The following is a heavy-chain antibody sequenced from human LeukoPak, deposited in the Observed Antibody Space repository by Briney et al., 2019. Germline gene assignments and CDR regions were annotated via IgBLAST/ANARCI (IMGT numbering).Heavy chain of an antibody. D-gene: IGHD2-21*02. V-gene: IGHV4-34*01. J-gene: IGHJ3*02. CDR1: GGSFSGYS. CDR2: INHSGST. Sequence: SETLSLTCAVSGGSFSGYSWSWIRQPPGKGLEWVWEINHSGSTNYNPSPKSRVTMSVDTSKNHFSMKLSSVTAADTAVFYCARSPAYCGGDCPTGGAFDIWGQGTMVSVSP. CDR3: ARSPAYCGGDCPTGGAFDI.